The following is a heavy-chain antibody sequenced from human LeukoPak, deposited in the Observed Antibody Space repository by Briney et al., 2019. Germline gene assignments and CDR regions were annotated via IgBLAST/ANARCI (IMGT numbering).Heavy chain of an antibody. CDR3: ARHGPSDWGRIDY. V-gene: IGHV4-39*01. CDR1: GASITSYY. CDR2: IYYSGST. D-gene: IGHD7-27*01. Sequence: PSETLSLTCTVYGASITSYYWGWIRQPPGKGLEWIGSIYYSGSTYYNPSLKSRVTISVDTSKNQFSLKLSSVTAADTAVYYCARHGPSDWGRIDYWGQGTLVTVSS. J-gene: IGHJ4*02.